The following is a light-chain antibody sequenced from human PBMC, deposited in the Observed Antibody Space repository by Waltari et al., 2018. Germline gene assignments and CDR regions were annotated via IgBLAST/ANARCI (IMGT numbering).Light chain of an antibody. CDR2: WAY. Sequence: DIVMTQSPESLAVSLGERATINCKTSESVLSSSNNKNNLAWYQHKTRQPPTLHLYWAYTRKSGVPERFSGSGSETDFTLTVTSLQAEDVAVYYCQQYYNTPLTFGGGTKVEIK. V-gene: IGKV4-1*01. CDR1: ESVLSSSNNKNN. CDR3: QQYYNTPLT. J-gene: IGKJ4*01.